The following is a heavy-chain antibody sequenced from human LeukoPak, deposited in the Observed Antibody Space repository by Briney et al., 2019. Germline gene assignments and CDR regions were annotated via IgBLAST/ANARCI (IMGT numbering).Heavy chain of an antibody. CDR1: GFTFSSYA. D-gene: IGHD3-22*01. CDR2: ISYDGSNK. CDR3: ARDPSSYYYDSSGYFDLDY. V-gene: IGHV3-30*04. Sequence: GRSLRLSCAASGFTFSSYAMHWVRQAPGKGLEWVAVISYDGSNKYYADSVKGRFIISRDNSKNTLYLQMNSLRAEDTAVYYCARDPSSYYYDSSGYFDLDYWGQGTLVTVSS. J-gene: IGHJ4*02.